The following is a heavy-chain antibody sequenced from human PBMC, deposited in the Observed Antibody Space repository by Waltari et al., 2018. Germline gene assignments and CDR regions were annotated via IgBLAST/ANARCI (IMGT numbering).Heavy chain of an antibody. V-gene: IGHV4-38-2*01. Sequence: QVQLQESGPGLVKPSETLSLTCAVSGYSITSNYYWGWIRQPPGKGLEWIGTIYPIGSTYYNPSLKSRVTIFVDTSKNQFSLKLSSVTAADTALYYCARLNSWYGLNWGQGTLVTVSS. D-gene: IGHD6-13*01. CDR2: IYPIGST. J-gene: IGHJ4*02. CDR3: ARLNSWYGLN. CDR1: GYSITSNYY.